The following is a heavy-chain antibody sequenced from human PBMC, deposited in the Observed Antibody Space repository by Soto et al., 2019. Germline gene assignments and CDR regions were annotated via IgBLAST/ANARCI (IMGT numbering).Heavy chain of an antibody. D-gene: IGHD1-26*01. CDR2: IYYSGST. CDR3: ARHKVGARIPLDY. V-gene: IGHV4-59*08. J-gene: IGHJ4*02. Sequence: SETLSLTCTVSGGSISGYYWSWVRQPPGKGLEWIGYIYYSGSTNYNPSLKSRVTISVDTSNNQFSLKLTSVTAADTAVYYCARHKVGARIPLDYWGQGAPVT. CDR1: GGSISGYY.